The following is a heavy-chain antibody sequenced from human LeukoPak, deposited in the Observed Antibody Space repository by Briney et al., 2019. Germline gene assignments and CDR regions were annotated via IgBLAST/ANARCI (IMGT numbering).Heavy chain of an antibody. CDR1: GFTFSDYY. V-gene: IGHV3-11*04. CDR3: ARGPRYNWNSNYFPCDY. CDR2: ISDSGSAI. Sequence: GGSLRLSCAASGFTFSDYYMNWFRQPPGKGLEWVSYISDSGSAISYADSVRGRFTISRDNAKNSLYLQMNSLRVEDTAVYYCARGPRYNWNSNYFPCDYWGQGTLVTVSS. D-gene: IGHD1-7*01. J-gene: IGHJ4*02.